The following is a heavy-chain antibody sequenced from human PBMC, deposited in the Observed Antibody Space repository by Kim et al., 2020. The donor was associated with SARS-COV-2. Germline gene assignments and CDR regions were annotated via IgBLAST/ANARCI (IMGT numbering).Heavy chain of an antibody. CDR2: IYYSGST. Sequence: SETLSLTCTVSGGSISSGGYYWSWIRQHPGKGLEWIGYIYYSGSTYYNPSLKSRVTISVDTSKNQFSLKLGSVTAADTAVYYCARSGRGYGAFDIWGQGTLVTVSS. V-gene: IGHV4-31*03. J-gene: IGHJ3*02. CDR3: ARSGRGYGAFDI. D-gene: IGHD3-22*01. CDR1: GGSISSGGYY.